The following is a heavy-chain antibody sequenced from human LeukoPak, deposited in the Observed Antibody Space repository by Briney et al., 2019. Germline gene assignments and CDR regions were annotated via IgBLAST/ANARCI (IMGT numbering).Heavy chain of an antibody. Sequence: GESLQISCKGSGYRFTSYWIGWVRQMPGKGLEWMGIIYPGDSDTRYSPSFQGQVTISADKSISTAYLQWSSLKASDTAMYYCARLLHYYGSLKNYYFDYWGQGTLVTVSS. CDR2: IYPGDSDT. CDR3: ARLLHYYGSLKNYYFDY. V-gene: IGHV5-51*01. CDR1: GYRFTSYW. J-gene: IGHJ4*02. D-gene: IGHD3-10*01.